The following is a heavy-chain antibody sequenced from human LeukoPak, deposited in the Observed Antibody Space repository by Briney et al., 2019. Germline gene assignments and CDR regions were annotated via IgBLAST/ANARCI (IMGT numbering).Heavy chain of an antibody. CDR1: GFMFSRYS. CDR3: TREGAVSEYGDFRPFDY. D-gene: IGHD4-17*01. V-gene: IGHV3-64*02. CDR2: ISSNGDST. J-gene: IGHJ4*02. Sequence: QPGGSLRLSCAASGFMFSRYSMDWVRQAPGKGLEYVSAISSNGDSTHYADSVKGRFTISRDNSKNTLYLQMDSLRADDLAVYYCTREGAVSEYGDFRPFDYWGRGTLVTVSS.